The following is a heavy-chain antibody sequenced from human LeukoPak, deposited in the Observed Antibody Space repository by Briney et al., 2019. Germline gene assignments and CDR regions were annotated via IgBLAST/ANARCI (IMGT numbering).Heavy chain of an antibody. J-gene: IGHJ4*02. CDR2: ISAYNGNT. Sequence: ASVKVSCKASGYTFTSYGISWVRQAPGQGLEWMGWISAYNGNTNYAQKLQGRVTMTRNTSISTAYMELSSLRSEDTAVYYCARGHTMVRGVIRENFDYWGQGTLVTVSS. CDR1: GYTFTSYG. V-gene: IGHV1-18*01. D-gene: IGHD3-10*01. CDR3: ARGHTMVRGVIRENFDY.